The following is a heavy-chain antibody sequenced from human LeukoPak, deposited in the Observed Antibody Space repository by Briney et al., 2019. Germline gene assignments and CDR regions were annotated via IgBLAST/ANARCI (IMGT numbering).Heavy chain of an antibody. D-gene: IGHD3-22*01. Sequence: GGSLRLSCAASGFTFSSNYMSWVRQAPGKGLEWVSVIYSGGSTYYADSVKGRFTISRDNSKNTLYLQMNSLRAEDTAVYYCARGAYYYDSSGSTIDYWGQGTLVTVSS. V-gene: IGHV3-53*01. J-gene: IGHJ4*02. CDR3: ARGAYYYDSSGSTIDY. CDR2: IYSGGST. CDR1: GFTFSSNY.